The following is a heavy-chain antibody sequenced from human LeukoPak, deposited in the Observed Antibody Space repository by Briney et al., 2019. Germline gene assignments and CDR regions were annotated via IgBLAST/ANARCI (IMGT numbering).Heavy chain of an antibody. CDR3: AQIAVAGRGIFDY. CDR1: GGSFSGYY. V-gene: IGHV4-34*01. J-gene: IGHJ4*02. CDR2: INHSGST. Sequence: PSETLSLTCAVYGGSFSGYYWSWIRQPPGKGLEWIGEINHSGSTNYNPSLKSRVTISVDTSKNQFSLKLSSVTAADTAVYYCAQIAVAGRGIFDYWGQGTLVTASS. D-gene: IGHD6-19*01.